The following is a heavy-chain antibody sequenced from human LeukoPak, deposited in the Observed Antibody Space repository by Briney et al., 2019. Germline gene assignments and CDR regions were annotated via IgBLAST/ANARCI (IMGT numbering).Heavy chain of an antibody. Sequence: PGGSLRLSCAASGFTFSSYWMSWVRQAPGKGLEWVANIKQDGSEKYYVDSVKGRFTISRDNAKNTLYLQMNSLRAEDTAVYYCARAKQWLAQGLIDYWGQGTLVTVSS. V-gene: IGHV3-7*01. CDR2: IKQDGSEK. D-gene: IGHD6-19*01. J-gene: IGHJ4*02. CDR3: ARAKQWLAQGLIDY. CDR1: GFTFSSYW.